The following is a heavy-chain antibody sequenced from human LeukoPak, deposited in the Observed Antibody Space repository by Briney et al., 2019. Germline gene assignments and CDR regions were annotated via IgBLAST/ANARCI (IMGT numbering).Heavy chain of an antibody. CDR2: IYYSGST. D-gene: IGHD3-16*02. CDR3: ARSVIPGDAFDI. V-gene: IGHV4-61*01. J-gene: IGHJ3*02. CDR1: GGSVSRGSYY. Sequence: SETLSLTCTVSGGSVSRGSYYWSWIRQPPGKGLEWIGYIYYSGSTNYNPSLKSRVTISVDTSQNQFSLKLSSVTAADTAVYYCARSVIPGDAFDIWGQGTMVTVSS.